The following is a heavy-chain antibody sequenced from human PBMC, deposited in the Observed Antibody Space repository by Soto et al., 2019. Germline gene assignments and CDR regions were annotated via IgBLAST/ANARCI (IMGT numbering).Heavy chain of an antibody. V-gene: IGHV3-53*01. Sequence: EVQLVESGGGLIQPGGSLRLSCAVSGFTVSNNYMSWVRQAPGKGLEGVSVIYSGGYTAYGDSVKGRFTISRDNSKNTQFLQRKSRGPDDTAVYYGGRPPGGGGYWGQGTLVTVSS. D-gene: IGHD3-10*01. J-gene: IGHJ4*02. CDR1: GFTVSNNY. CDR2: IYSGGYT. CDR3: GRPPGGGGY.